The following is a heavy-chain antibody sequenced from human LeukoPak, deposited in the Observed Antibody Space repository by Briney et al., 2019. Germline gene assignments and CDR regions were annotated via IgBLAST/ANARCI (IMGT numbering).Heavy chain of an antibody. V-gene: IGHV3-74*01. CDR1: GFTFSTYW. J-gene: IGHJ6*02. Sequence: GGSLRLSCAGSGFTFSTYWMHWVRQAPGKGLVWVSHINKDGSNTNYADSVKGRFTISRDNAKNTLYLQMSSLRAEDTAVYYCARDQSHGMDVWGQGTTDTLSS. CDR2: INKDGSNT. CDR3: ARDQSHGMDV.